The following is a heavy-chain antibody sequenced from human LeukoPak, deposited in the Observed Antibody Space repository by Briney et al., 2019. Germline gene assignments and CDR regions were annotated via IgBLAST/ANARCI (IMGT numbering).Heavy chain of an antibody. CDR2: ISSSSSYI. Sequence: PGRSLRLSCAASGFTFSSYSMNWVRQAPGKGLEWVSSISSSSSYIYYADSVKGRFTISRDNAKNSLYLQMNSLRAEDTAVYYCARGRGPTKPSGVDYWGQGTLVTVSS. D-gene: IGHD1-26*01. V-gene: IGHV3-21*01. J-gene: IGHJ4*02. CDR1: GFTFSSYS. CDR3: ARGRGPTKPSGVDY.